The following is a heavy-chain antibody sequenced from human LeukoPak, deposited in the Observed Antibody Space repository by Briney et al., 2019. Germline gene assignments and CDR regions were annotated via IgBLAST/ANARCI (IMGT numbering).Heavy chain of an antibody. J-gene: IGHJ4*02. D-gene: IGHD2-2*01. Sequence: ASVKVSCKASGYTFTSYDINWVRQATGQGLEWMGWMNPNSGNTGYAQKFQGRVTITRNTSISTAYMELSSLRSEDTAVYYCARGGSVKYSTHGGFDYWGQGTLVTVSS. CDR1: GYTFTSYD. CDR2: MNPNSGNT. CDR3: ARGGSVKYSTHGGFDY. V-gene: IGHV1-8*03.